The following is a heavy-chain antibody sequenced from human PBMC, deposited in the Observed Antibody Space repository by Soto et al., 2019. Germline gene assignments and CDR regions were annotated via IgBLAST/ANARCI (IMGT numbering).Heavy chain of an antibody. Sequence: SETLSLTCTVSGCSISSYYWSWIRQPPGKGLEWIGYIYYSGSTNYNPSLKSRVTISVDTSKNQFSLKLSSVTAADTAVYYCARVREPLTGGPWFDPWGQGTLVTVSS. CDR1: GCSISSYY. V-gene: IGHV4-59*12. J-gene: IGHJ5*02. D-gene: IGHD1-26*01. CDR3: ARVREPLTGGPWFDP. CDR2: IYYSGST.